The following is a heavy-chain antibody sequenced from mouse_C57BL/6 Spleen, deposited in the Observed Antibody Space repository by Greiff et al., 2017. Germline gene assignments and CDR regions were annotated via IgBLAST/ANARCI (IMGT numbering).Heavy chain of an antibody. D-gene: IGHD2-4*01. CDR3: ARRNYDVDYYAMDD. CDR1: GFTFSDYG. Sequence: VHLVESGGGLVKPGGSLKLSCAASGFTFSDYGMHWVRQAPEKGLEWVAYISSGSSTIYYADTVKGRFTISRDNAKNTLFLQMTSLRSEDTAMXYCARRNYDVDYYAMDDWGQGTSVTVSS. CDR2: ISSGSSTI. V-gene: IGHV5-17*01. J-gene: IGHJ4*01.